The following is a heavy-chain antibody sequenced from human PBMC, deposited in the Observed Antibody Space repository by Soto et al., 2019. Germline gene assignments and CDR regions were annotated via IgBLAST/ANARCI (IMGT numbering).Heavy chain of an antibody. D-gene: IGHD5-18*01. CDR3: ARDRRGGTWIQLWEYYFDY. CDR1: GDSVSSNSAA. Sequence: SQTLSLTCAISGDSVSSNSAAWNWIRQSPSRGLEWLGRTYYRSKWYNDYAVSVKSRITINPDTSKNQFSLQLNSVTPEDTAVYYCARDRRGGTWIQLWEYYFDYWGQGTLVTVSS. V-gene: IGHV6-1*01. J-gene: IGHJ4*02. CDR2: TYYRSKWYN.